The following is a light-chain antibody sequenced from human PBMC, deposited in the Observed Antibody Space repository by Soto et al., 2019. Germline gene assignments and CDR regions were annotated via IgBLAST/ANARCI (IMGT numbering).Light chain of an antibody. J-gene: IGKJ5*01. CDR1: QNIKSW. CDR3: QQSFSIPIT. Sequence: DIHMTQSPSTLSASLGDRVTITCRASQNIKSWLAWYQQKAGKAPKLLIYAASSLQSGVPSRFSGSVSGTDFTLTISSLQTEDFATYYCQQSFSIPITFGQGTRLEIK. CDR2: AAS. V-gene: IGKV1-39*01.